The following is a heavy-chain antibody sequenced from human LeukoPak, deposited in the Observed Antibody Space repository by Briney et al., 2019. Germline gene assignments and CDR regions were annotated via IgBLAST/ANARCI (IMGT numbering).Heavy chain of an antibody. J-gene: IGHJ4*02. D-gene: IGHD3-22*01. CDR2: IYTSGST. CDR3: ASGSYYYDSSGYHLDY. V-gene: IGHV4-4*07. Sequence: PSETLSLTCTVSGGSISSYYWSWIRQPAGKGLEWIGRIYTSGSTSYNPSLKSRVTMSVDTSKNQFSLKLSSVTAADTAVYYCASGSYYYDSSGYHLDYWGQGTLVTVSS. CDR1: GGSISSYY.